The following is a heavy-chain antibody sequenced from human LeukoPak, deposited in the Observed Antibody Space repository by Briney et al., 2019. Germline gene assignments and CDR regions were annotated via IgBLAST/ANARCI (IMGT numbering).Heavy chain of an antibody. CDR1: GFTFSDYY. J-gene: IGHJ4*02. CDR2: IRNSGSNI. D-gene: IGHD5-24*01. V-gene: IGHV3-11*01. Sequence: GGSLRLSCAASGFTFSDYYMSWIRQARGKWLEWVSYIRNSGSNIYYADSVKSRFSISRDNSKNTLYLQMNSLRAEGTFVYYCAKDDGWVQYANWGQGTLVTVSS. CDR3: AKDDGWVQYAN.